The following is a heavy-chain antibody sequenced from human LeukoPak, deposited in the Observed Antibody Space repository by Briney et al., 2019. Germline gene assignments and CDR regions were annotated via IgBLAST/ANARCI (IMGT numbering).Heavy chain of an antibody. CDR1: GGSISSRGFF. CDR2: VYYSGAT. D-gene: IGHD2-15*01. V-gene: IGHV4-39*01. Sequence: SETLPLTRTVSGGSISSRGFFWAWIRQPPGRGPEWIGSVYYSGATYYNSSLQSRVTISVDTSKSHFSLKLSSVTAADTAVYYCARLSCSDTICPTLPYNHFDPWGQGTLVTVSS. CDR3: ARLSCSDTICPTLPYNHFDP. J-gene: IGHJ5*02.